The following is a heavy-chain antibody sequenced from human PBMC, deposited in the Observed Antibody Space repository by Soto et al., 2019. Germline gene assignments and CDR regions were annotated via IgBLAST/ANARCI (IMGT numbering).Heavy chain of an antibody. CDR3: ASYRKGAADY. CDR2: IYYSGST. Sequence: TVSGGSISGSSYYWGWIRQPPGKGLEWIGTIYYSGSTYYNPSLKSRVTISVDTSRNQFSLKLSSVTAADTAVYYCASYRKGAADYWGQGTLVTVSS. V-gene: IGHV4-39*01. J-gene: IGHJ4*02. D-gene: IGHD3-16*02. CDR1: GGSISGSSYY.